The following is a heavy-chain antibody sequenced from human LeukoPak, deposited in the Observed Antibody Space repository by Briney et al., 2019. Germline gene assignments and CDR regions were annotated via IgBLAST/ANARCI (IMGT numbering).Heavy chain of an antibody. J-gene: IGHJ3*02. Sequence: GGSLRLSCAASRFTFSYYGVNWVRQAPGKGLEWVSYISSSSTTIYYAESVRGRFTISRDNAKNSLYLQMNSLKAEDTAIYYCAREVGTPQAFDIWGQGTMVTVSS. CDR1: RFTFSYYG. CDR3: AREVGTPQAFDI. V-gene: IGHV3-48*01. CDR2: ISSSSTTI. D-gene: IGHD1-26*01.